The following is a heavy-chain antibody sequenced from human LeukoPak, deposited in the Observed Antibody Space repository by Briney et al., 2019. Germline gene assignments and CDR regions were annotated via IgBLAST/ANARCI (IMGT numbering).Heavy chain of an antibody. V-gene: IGHV3-13*01. CDR1: GFTLSTYD. J-gene: IGHJ2*01. Sequence: PGGSLRLSCEASGFTLSTYDMHWVRQPIGRGLEWVSAIGTVGDTYYPGSVKGRFTISRENAKNSLYLQMDSLTAGDTAVYYCAREGLSSVWFDWYFDLWGRGTLVTVSS. CDR2: IGTVGDT. D-gene: IGHD6-19*01. CDR3: AREGLSSVWFDWYFDL.